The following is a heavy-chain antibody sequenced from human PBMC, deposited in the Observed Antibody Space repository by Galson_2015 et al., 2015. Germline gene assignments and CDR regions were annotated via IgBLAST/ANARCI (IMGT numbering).Heavy chain of an antibody. Sequence: SEPLSLTCAVSGGSISSSYWCWIRQHPGKRLEWIGYIYDTGSTNYNHSLTRRFTISLDTSKNQFSLKLSSVTAADTGVYYCARQDQYYDFWSGYSRYYYYMDVWGKGTTVTVSS. CDR1: GGSISSSY. CDR3: ARQDQYYDFWSGYSRYYYYMDV. CDR2: IYDTGST. V-gene: IGHV4-59*08. D-gene: IGHD3-3*01. J-gene: IGHJ6*03.